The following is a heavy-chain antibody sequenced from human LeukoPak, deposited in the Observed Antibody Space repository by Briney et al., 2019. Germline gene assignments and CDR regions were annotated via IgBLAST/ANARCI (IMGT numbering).Heavy chain of an antibody. CDR3: ARDHSAVAANRGYFDY. Sequence: GGSLRLSCAASGFTFSSYAMHWVRQAPGKGLEWVAVISYDGSNKYYADSVKGRFTISRDNSKNTLYLQMNSLRAEDTAVYYCARDHSAVAANRGYFDYWGQGTLVTVSS. CDR2: ISYDGSNK. J-gene: IGHJ4*02. V-gene: IGHV3-30-3*01. D-gene: IGHD6-19*01. CDR1: GFTFSSYA.